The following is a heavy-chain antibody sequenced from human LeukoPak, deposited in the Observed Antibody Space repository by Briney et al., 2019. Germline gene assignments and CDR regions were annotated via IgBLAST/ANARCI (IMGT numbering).Heavy chain of an antibody. Sequence: GGSLRLSCAASGFTFSSYSMNWVRQAPGKGLEWVSSISSSSYIYYADSVKVRFTISRDNAKNSLYLQMNSLRAEDTAVYYCARGSIAVAGILDYWGQGTLVTVSS. CDR2: ISSSSYI. CDR1: GFTFSSYS. CDR3: ARGSIAVAGILDY. D-gene: IGHD6-19*01. J-gene: IGHJ4*02. V-gene: IGHV3-21*01.